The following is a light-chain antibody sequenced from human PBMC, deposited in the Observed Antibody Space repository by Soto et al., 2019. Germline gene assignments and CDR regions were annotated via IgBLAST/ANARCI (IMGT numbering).Light chain of an antibody. Sequence: EIVMTQSPATLSVSPGERATLSCRASQSVGAHLAWYQQKPGQTPRLLIYGASTRATGIPARFSGSGSGTEFILTISSLQSEDFAVYYRQQYNNLPPTFGQGTKVEIK. J-gene: IGKJ1*01. CDR3: QQYNNLPPT. CDR2: GAS. V-gene: IGKV3-15*01. CDR1: QSVGAH.